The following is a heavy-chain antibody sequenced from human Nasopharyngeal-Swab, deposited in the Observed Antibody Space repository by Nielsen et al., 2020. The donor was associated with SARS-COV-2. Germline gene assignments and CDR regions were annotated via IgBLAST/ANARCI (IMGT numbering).Heavy chain of an antibody. V-gene: IGHV4-34*01. J-gene: IGHJ4*02. Sequence: SETLSLTCAVYGGSFSGYYWSWIRQPPGKGLEWIGEINHSGSTNYNPSLKSRVTISVDTSKNQFSLKLSSVTAADTAVYYCARDQTVGAYDYWGQGTLVTVSS. CDR1: GGSFSGYY. CDR3: ARDQTVGAYDY. CDR2: INHSGST. D-gene: IGHD1-26*01.